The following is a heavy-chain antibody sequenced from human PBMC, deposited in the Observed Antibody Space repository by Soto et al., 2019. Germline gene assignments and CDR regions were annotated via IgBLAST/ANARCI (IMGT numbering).Heavy chain of an antibody. CDR1: GYDFARTW. Sequence: PVEALKISCKASGYDFARTWIACGRQLPGKGLDWLGIIYPGDSETRYSPSFRGQVTFSVDMSISTAYLQWSSLKTSDIAIYYCARLVGAYDSYFDHWGQGTRVTVSS. V-gene: IGHV5-51*01. CDR3: ARLVGAYDSYFDH. D-gene: IGHD5-12*01. J-gene: IGHJ4*02. CDR2: IYPGDSET.